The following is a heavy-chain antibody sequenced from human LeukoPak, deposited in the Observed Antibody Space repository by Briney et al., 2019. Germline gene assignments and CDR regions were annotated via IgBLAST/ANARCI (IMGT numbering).Heavy chain of an antibody. J-gene: IGHJ4*02. Sequence: GGSLRLSCAASGFTFSSHVMRWVRQAPGKGLEWVSTISGGGDSTYYADSVKGRFSISRDNSKNTLYLQMNSLRAEDTAVYYCAKREYYYGSGSSYYFDSWGQGTLVTVSS. D-gene: IGHD3-10*01. CDR1: GFTFSSHV. V-gene: IGHV3-23*01. CDR3: AKREYYYGSGSSYYFDS. CDR2: ISGGGDST.